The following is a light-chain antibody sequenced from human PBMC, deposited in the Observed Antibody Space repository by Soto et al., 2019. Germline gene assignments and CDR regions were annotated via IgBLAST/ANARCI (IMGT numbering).Light chain of an antibody. J-gene: IGKJ1*01. CDR1: QSVSSSY. Sequence: EIVLTQSPGTLSLSPGERATLSCRASQSVSSSYLAWYQQKPGQAPRLLIYGASNRATGTPDRFSGSGSGTDFTLTISRLEPEDFAMYYCQQYGSSGTFGQGTKVDIK. V-gene: IGKV3-20*01. CDR3: QQYGSSGT. CDR2: GAS.